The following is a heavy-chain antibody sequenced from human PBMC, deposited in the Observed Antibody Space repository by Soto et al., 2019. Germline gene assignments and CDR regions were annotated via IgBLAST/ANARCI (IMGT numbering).Heavy chain of an antibody. CDR3: VRDLGGSANFDY. D-gene: IGHD5-12*01. Sequence: LCGGSISSGDYFWSWVRQPPGKGLEWIGYTYHSGSTYYNPSLKSRVSISVDTSKNQFSLKLSSVTAADTAVYYCVRDLGGSANFDYWGQGALVTVSS. CDR1: GGSISSGDYF. V-gene: IGHV4-30-4*01. J-gene: IGHJ4*02. CDR2: TYHSGST.